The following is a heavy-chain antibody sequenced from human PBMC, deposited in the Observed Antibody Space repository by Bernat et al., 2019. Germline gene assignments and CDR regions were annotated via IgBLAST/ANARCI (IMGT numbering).Heavy chain of an antibody. Sequence: EVQLVESGGGLVQPGGSLRLSCAASGFTFSSSWMTWVRQAPGKGLEWVANIKQDGSEKYCVDSVKGRFTISRDNAKNSLYLQMNSLRAEDTAVYYCATSMAAAGNDWGQGTLVTVSS. CDR2: IKQDGSEK. CDR3: ATSMAAAGND. J-gene: IGHJ4*02. CDR1: GFTFSSSW. V-gene: IGHV3-7*03. D-gene: IGHD6-13*01.